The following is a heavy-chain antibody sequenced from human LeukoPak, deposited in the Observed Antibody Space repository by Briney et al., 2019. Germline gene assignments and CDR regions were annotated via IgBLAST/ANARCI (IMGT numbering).Heavy chain of an antibody. CDR3: ARALEIFGVFDY. CDR2: IYTSGST. Sequence: SETLSLTCTVSGGSISSYYWSWIRQPAGKGLEWIGRIYTSGSTNYNPSLKSRVTISVDTSENQFSLKLSSVTAADTAVYYCARALEIFGVFDYWGQGTLVTVSS. V-gene: IGHV4-4*07. CDR1: GGSISSYY. D-gene: IGHD3-3*01. J-gene: IGHJ4*02.